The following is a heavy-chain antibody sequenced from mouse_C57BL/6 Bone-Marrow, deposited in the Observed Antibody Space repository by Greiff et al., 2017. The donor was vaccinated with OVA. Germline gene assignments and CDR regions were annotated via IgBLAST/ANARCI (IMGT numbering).Heavy chain of an antibody. CDR2: SRNKANDYTT. J-gene: IGHJ1*03. Sequence: DVKLVESGGGLVQSGRSLRLSCATSGFTFSDFYMEWVRQAPGKGLEWIAASRNKANDYTTEYSASVKGRFIVSRDTSQSILYLQMNALRAEDTAIDYCARDHYFGGYFDVWGTGTTVTVSS. CDR1: GFTFSDFY. V-gene: IGHV7-1*01. D-gene: IGHD1-2*01. CDR3: ARDHYFGGYFDV.